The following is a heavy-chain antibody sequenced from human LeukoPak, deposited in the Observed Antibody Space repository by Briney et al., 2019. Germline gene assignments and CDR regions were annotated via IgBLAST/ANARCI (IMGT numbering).Heavy chain of an antibody. V-gene: IGHV4-59*08. D-gene: IGHD3-10*01. CDR3: ARRNLWFGELGLDY. Sequence: SETLSLTCTLSGGSISSYYWSWIRQPPGKGLEWIGHIYYSGSTNYNPSLKSRVTISVDTSKNQFSLKLSSVTAADTAVYYCARRNLWFGELGLDYWGQETLVTVSS. CDR1: GGSISSYY. CDR2: IYYSGST. J-gene: IGHJ4*02.